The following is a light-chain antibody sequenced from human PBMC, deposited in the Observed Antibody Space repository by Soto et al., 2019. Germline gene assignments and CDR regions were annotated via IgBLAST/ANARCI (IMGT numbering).Light chain of an antibody. J-gene: IGKJ1*01. V-gene: IGKV3-20*01. CDR1: QNITNNY. CDR2: GAS. Sequence: EIVLTLSPATLSLSPGERATLPCRASQNITNNYVAWYQHKPGQAPRLLIYGASSRATGIPVRFSGSGSGTDFTLTISRLEPEDFAVYYCQQHGNSPRTFGQATKVDFK. CDR3: QQHGNSPRT.